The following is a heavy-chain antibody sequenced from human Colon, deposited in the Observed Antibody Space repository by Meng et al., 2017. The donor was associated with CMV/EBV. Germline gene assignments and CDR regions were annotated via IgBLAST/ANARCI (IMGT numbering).Heavy chain of an antibody. CDR1: GFTFSSYA. V-gene: IGHV3-30*04. CDR3: ARVGDYPGGYFDY. D-gene: IGHD4-17*01. CDR2: ISFDGRSK. Sequence: GESLKISCVGSGFTFSSYALNWVRQAPGKGLEWVALISFDGRSKYYADSVKGRFTVSRDNSKNTLFLQMNSLRVEDTAVYYCARVGDYPGGYFDYWGQGTLVTVSS. J-gene: IGHJ4*02.